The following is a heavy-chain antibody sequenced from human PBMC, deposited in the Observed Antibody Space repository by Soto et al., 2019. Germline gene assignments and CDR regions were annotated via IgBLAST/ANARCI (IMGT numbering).Heavy chain of an antibody. D-gene: IGHD6-13*01. CDR2: IYYSGST. Sequence: KSSETLSLTCTVSGGSISSSSYCWGWIRQPPGKGLEWIGSIYYSGSTYYNPSLKSRVTISVDTSENQFSLKLSSVTAADTAVYYCAGEGSSSCLFDPWGQGTLVTVSS. J-gene: IGHJ5*02. CDR1: GGSISSSSYC. CDR3: AGEGSSSCLFDP. V-gene: IGHV4-39*02.